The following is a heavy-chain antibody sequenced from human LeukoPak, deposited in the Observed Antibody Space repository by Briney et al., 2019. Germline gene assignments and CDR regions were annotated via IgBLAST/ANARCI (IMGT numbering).Heavy chain of an antibody. CDR1: GFTFSNAW. J-gene: IGHJ6*02. V-gene: IGHV3-74*01. CDR3: VRGGFGHAMDV. Sequence: PGGSLRLSCAASGFTFSNAWMHWVRQAPGKGLVWVSVINNDGSGTNYADSVKGRSTISRDNAKNTLYLQMTSLGAEDTAVYYCVRGGFGHAMDVWGQGTTVTVSS. D-gene: IGHD3-10*01. CDR2: INNDGSGT.